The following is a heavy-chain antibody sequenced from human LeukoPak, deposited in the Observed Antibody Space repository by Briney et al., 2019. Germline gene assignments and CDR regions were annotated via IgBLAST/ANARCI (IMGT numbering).Heavy chain of an antibody. CDR2: IDPNTGNP. V-gene: IGHV7-4-1*02. Sequence: ASVKVSCKASGYTFSIYTMNWVRQAPGQGLEWMGWIDPNTGNPTYAQGFTGRFVFSVDTSVTTAYLQISSLKAEDTAVYYCVRDYCGGDCHFAYWGQGTLVTVSS. CDR3: VRDYCGGDCHFAY. D-gene: IGHD2-21*02. CDR1: GYTFSIYT. J-gene: IGHJ4*02.